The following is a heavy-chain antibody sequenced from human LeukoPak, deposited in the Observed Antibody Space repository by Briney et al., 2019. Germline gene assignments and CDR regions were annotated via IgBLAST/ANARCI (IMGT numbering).Heavy chain of an antibody. CDR2: ISTDGSRT. CDR3: ARINQPQLILDD. D-gene: IGHD2-15*01. CDR1: GFTFNNYW. Sequence: PGGSLRLSCAAPGFTFNNYWMYWVRQAPGGGLWWVSRISTDGSRTNYADSVKGRFTISGDTARNLQYLQMNSRRAEDTAVYYCARINQPQLILDDWGQGTPVTVSS. J-gene: IGHJ4*02. V-gene: IGHV3-74*01.